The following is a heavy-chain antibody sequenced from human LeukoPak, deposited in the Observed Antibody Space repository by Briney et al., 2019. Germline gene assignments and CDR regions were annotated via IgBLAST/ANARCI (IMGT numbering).Heavy chain of an antibody. V-gene: IGHV1-46*01. CDR1: GVTFTNYA. Sequence: ASVKVSCKASGVTFTNYAIDWVRQAPGQGLEWMGLIEPSGDSTSYAQNFQGRVTMTRDTSTSTVYMELSSLRSEDTAVYYCARAQSGSYLGNWFDPWGQGTLVIVSS. D-gene: IGHD1-26*01. CDR2: IEPSGDST. CDR3: ARAQSGSYLGNWFDP. J-gene: IGHJ5*02.